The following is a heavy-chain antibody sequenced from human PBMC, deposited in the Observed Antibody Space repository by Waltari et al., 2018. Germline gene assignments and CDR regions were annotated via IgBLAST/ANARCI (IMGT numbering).Heavy chain of an antibody. J-gene: IGHJ6*03. CDR1: GFTFSSYA. V-gene: IGHV3-23*04. CDR3: AKRWRGSSSSDYYYYMDV. CDR2: ISGSGGST. D-gene: IGHD6-13*01. Sequence: EVQLVESGGGLVQPGGSLRLSCAASGFTFSSYAMSWVRLAPGKGLEWVSAISGSGGSTYYADSVKGRFTISRDNSKNTLYLQMNSLRAEDTAVYYCAKRWRGSSSSDYYYYMDVWGKGTTVTVSS.